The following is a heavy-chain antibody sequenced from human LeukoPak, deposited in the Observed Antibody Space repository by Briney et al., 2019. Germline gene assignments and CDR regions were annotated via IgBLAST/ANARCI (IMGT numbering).Heavy chain of an antibody. J-gene: IGHJ3*02. D-gene: IGHD3-3*01. V-gene: IGHV1-18*01. CDR2: LPAYNSNT. CDR1: GYTVSTFA. CDR3: ARVRTIFGVVISPDALDI. Sequence: ASVKVSCQASGYTVSTFAITCVRQSPGPVLDLIQSLPAYNSNTNYAQKLQGRVTMTKDPSTSTSYLELRSLIADDTAVYYCARVRTIFGVVISPDALDIWGQGTLVTVSS.